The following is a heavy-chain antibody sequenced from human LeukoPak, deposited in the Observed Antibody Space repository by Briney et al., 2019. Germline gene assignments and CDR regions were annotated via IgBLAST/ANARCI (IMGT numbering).Heavy chain of an antibody. CDR2: IYYIGST. J-gene: IGHJ5*02. V-gene: IGHV4-59*01. CDR3: ARTDYYGSGSYSSAWFDP. Sequence: PSETLSLTCTVSGGSISSYYWSWIRQPPGKGLEWIGHIYYIGSTNYNPSLKSRVTISVDTSKNQFSLKLSSVTAADTAVYYCARTDYYGSGSYSSAWFDPWGQGTLVTVSS. CDR1: GGSISSYY. D-gene: IGHD3-10*01.